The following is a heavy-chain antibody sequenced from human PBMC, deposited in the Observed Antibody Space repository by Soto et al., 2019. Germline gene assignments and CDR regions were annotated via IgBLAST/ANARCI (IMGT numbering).Heavy chain of an antibody. CDR1: GGSFSGYY. CDR3: APPLAVAGTGAGGY. V-gene: IGHV4-34*01. CDR2: INHSGST. J-gene: IGHJ4*02. Sequence: SETLSLTCAVYGGSFSGYYWSWIRQPPGKGLEWIGEINHSGSTNYNPSLKSRVTISVDTSKNQFSLKLSSVTAADTAVYYCAPPLAVAGTGAGGYWGQGTLVTVSS. D-gene: IGHD6-19*01.